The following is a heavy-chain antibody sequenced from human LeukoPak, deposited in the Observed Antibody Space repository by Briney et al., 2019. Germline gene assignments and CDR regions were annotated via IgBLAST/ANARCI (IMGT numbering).Heavy chain of an antibody. CDR3: ATYSSYSTWSDP. CDR1: GYTLSELS. CDR2: FDPEHGET. J-gene: IGHJ5*02. Sequence: ASVKVSCKVSGYTLSELSMHWVRQAPGKGLEWMGGFDPEHGETIYAQRFQGRVTMTEDTSTDTAYMKLSSLSSEDTAIYFCATYSSYSTWSDPWGQGTLVTVSS. D-gene: IGHD2-15*01. V-gene: IGHV1-24*01.